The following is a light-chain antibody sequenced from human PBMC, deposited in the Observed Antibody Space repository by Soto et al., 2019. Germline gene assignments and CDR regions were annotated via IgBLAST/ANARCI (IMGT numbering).Light chain of an antibody. CDR1: QSVSSSY. V-gene: IGKV3-20*01. J-gene: IGKJ3*01. CDR3: QLYGSSPGFT. Sequence: PGERATLSCRASQSVSSSYLAWYQQKPGQAPRLLIYGASSRATGIPDRFSGSGYGTGFPLTISSLEPDDFAVYYCQLYGSSPGFTFGPGTKVDMK. CDR2: GAS.